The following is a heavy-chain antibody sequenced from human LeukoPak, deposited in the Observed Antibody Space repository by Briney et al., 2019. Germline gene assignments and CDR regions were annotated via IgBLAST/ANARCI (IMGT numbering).Heavy chain of an antibody. J-gene: IGHJ4*02. CDR2: IKQDGSEK. V-gene: IGHV3-7*01. CDR3: ARSVDIVATTFDY. Sequence: GGSLRLSCAASGFTVSSKYMSWVRQAPGKGLEWVANIKQDGSEKYYVDSVKGRFTISRDNAKNSLYLQMNILRAEDTAVYYCARSVDIVATTFDYWGQGTLVTVSS. CDR1: GFTVSSKY. D-gene: IGHD5-12*01.